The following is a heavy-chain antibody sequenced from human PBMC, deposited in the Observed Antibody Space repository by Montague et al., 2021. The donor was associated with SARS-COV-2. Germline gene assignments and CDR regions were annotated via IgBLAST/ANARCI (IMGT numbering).Heavy chain of an antibody. J-gene: IGHJ4*02. V-gene: IGHV4-59*08. Sequence: SETLSLTCTVSDGSIRSYYWNWMRQTPGKGLALIGYMHDSGTANYNPSLRIRVTFMVDASRNQFSLELSSVTAADTAMYYCTRLPRGSGTWGYFDYWAQGTLVTVSS. CDR2: MHDSGTA. CDR1: DGSIRSYY. D-gene: IGHD3-10*01. CDR3: TRLPRGSGTWGYFDY.